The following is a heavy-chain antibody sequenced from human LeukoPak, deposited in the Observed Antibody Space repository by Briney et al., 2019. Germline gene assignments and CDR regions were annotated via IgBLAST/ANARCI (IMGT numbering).Heavy chain of an antibody. CDR2: ISSSSTYI. Sequence: GGSLRLSCAASGFSFSTYYVNWVRQAPGKGLEWVSCISSSSTYIYYSDSVRGRFAIARDNAKNSLYLQMNSLRAEDTAVYYCVRENHGSFDYWGQGSLVTVSS. J-gene: IGHJ4*02. V-gene: IGHV3-21*01. CDR3: VRENHGSFDY. D-gene: IGHD1-14*01. CDR1: GFSFSTYY.